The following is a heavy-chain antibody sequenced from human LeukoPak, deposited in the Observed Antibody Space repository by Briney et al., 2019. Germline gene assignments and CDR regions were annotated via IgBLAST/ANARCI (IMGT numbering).Heavy chain of an antibody. CDR1: GGSIRGYY. Sequence: PSETLSLTCTVSGGSIRGYYWIWIRQPPGKGREGRVYIYYSGSTNYNPSLKSRVSISEDTSKNQFSLTLSSVTAADTAVYYCARTGSTVTMLYPFDPWGQGTLVTVSS. CDR3: ARTGSTVTMLYPFDP. V-gene: IGHV4-59*01. J-gene: IGHJ5*02. CDR2: IYYSGST. D-gene: IGHD4-17*01.